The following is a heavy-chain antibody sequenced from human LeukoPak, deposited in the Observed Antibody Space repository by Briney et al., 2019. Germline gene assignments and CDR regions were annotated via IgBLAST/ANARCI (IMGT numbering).Heavy chain of an antibody. J-gene: IGHJ4*02. CDR3: AGGVDTVRDFDY. Sequence: SETLSLTYTVSGGSISSGDYYWSWIRQPPGKGLEWIGYIYYSGSTYYNPSLKSRVTISVDTSKNQFSLKLSSVTAADTAVYYCAGGVDTVRDFDYWGQGTLVTVSS. V-gene: IGHV4-30-4*01. CDR2: IYYSGST. CDR1: GGSISSGDYY. D-gene: IGHD4-17*01.